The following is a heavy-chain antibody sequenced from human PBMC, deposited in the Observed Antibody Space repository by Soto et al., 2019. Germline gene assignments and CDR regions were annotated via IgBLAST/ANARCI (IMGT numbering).Heavy chain of an antibody. V-gene: IGHV1-69-2*01. CDR1: GYTFTDYY. J-gene: IGHJ4*02. Sequence: EVQLVQSGAEVKKPGASVKISCKVSGYTFTDYYMHWVXQAXXXXXXWMGLVDLEDGETMYAEKFQGRVTITADTSTDTAYMDLXXXXXXXXXXXXXXXXXXXXXXXXXXYWGQGTLVTVSS. CDR2: VDLEDGET. CDR3: XXXXXXXXXXXXXY.